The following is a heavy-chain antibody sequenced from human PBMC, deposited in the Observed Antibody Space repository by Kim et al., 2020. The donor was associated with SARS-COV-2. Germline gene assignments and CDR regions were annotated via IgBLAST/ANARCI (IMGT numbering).Heavy chain of an antibody. CDR2: T. D-gene: IGHD4-4*01. J-gene: IGHJ4*02. CDR3: ARVHSNYDFDY. Sequence: THYGRPLKSRVNISVDKYKNQFSLKLSSVTAADTAVYYCARVHSNYDFDYWGQGTLVTVSS. V-gene: IGHV4-4*02.